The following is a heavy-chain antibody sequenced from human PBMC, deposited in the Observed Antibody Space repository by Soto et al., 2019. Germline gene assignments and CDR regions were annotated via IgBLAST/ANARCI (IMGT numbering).Heavy chain of an antibody. CDR1: GFTFSSYW. J-gene: IGHJ6*03. CDR3: ARGHRESGYSGYDWYYYYYMDV. V-gene: IGHV3-74*01. D-gene: IGHD5-12*01. Sequence: GGSLRLSCAASGFTFSSYWMHWVRQAPGKGLVWVSRINSDGSSTSYADSVKGRFTISRDNAKNTLYLQMNSLRAEDTAVYDCARGHRESGYSGYDWYYYYYMDVWGKGTTVTVSS. CDR2: INSDGSST.